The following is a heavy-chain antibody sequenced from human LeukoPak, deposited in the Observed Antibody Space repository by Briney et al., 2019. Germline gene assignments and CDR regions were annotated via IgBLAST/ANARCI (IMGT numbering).Heavy chain of an antibody. CDR3: AKEGNSESFFDY. CDR1: GFTFSSYA. Sequence: LPGGSLRLSCAASGFTFSSYAMSWVRQAPGKGLEWVSAISGSGGSAYYADSVKGRFTISRDNSKNTLYLQMNSLRAEDTAVYYCAKEGNSESFFDYWGQGTLVTVSS. J-gene: IGHJ4*02. CDR2: ISGSGGSA. V-gene: IGHV3-23*01. D-gene: IGHD6-13*01.